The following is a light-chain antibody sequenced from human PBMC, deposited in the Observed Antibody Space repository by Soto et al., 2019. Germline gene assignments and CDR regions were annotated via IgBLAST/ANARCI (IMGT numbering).Light chain of an antibody. CDR3: SSYAGSNNVV. CDR2: EVS. CDR1: SSDVGGYNY. J-gene: IGLJ2*01. Sequence: QSALTQPPSASGSPGQSVTISCTGTSSDVGGYNYVSWYQQHPGKAPKLMIYEVSKRPSGVPDRFSGSKSGNTGSLTVSGLQAEDEADYYCSSYAGSNNVVFGGGTKLTVL. V-gene: IGLV2-8*01.